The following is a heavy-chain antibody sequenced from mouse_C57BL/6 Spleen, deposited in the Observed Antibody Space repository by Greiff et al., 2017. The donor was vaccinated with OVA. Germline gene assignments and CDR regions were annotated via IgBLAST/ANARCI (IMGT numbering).Heavy chain of an antibody. CDR3: ARPGDYYAMDY. Sequence: EVQLVESGGGLVKPGGSLKLSCAASGFTFSDYGMHWVRQAPEKGLEWVAYISSGSSTIYYADTVKGRFTISRDNAKNTLFLQMPSLRSEDTAMYYCARPGDYYAMDYWGQGTSVTVSS. V-gene: IGHV5-17*01. CDR2: ISSGSSTI. J-gene: IGHJ4*01. CDR1: GFTFSDYG.